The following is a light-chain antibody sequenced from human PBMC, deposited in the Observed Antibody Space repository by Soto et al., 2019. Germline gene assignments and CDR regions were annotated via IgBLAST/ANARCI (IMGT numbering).Light chain of an antibody. CDR2: GAS. CDR1: QSISDT. V-gene: IGKV3-15*01. CDR3: QQRSKWPIT. Sequence: EIVVTQSSATLSGSPGGRATLSCGASQSISDTLAWYQQKPGQAPRLLIYGASTRAPGFPARFSGSGYGTDFNLTISSLQSEDFAVYYCQQRSKWPITFGQGTRLEIK. J-gene: IGKJ5*01.